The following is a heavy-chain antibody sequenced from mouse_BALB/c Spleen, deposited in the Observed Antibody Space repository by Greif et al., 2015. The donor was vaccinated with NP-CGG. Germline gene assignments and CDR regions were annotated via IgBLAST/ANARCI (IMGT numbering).Heavy chain of an antibody. V-gene: IGHV10-1*02. D-gene: IGHD1-2*01. J-gene: IGHJ2*01. Sequence: EVQLVESGGGLVQPKGSLKLSCAASGFTFNTYAMNWVRQAPGKGLEWVARIRSKSNNYATYYADSVKDRFTISRDDSQSMLYLQMNNLKTEDTAMYYCVSTTAKGFDYWGQGTTLTVSS. CDR3: VSTTAKGFDY. CDR1: GFTFNTYA. CDR2: IRSKSNNYAT.